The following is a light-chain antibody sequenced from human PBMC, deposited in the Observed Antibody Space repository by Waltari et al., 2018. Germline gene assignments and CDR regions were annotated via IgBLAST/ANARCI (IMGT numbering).Light chain of an antibody. J-gene: IGLJ2*01. CDR1: SLRRYY. CDR3: HSRDSSSTRF. V-gene: IGLV3-19*01. Sequence: SSELTQDPTVSVALGQTVRITCQGDSLRRYYPSWYQQRPGQAPILVFYGQSSRPSGIPDRFSGSISGNTASLTFTGAQAEDEADYYCHSRDSSSTRFFGGGTRLTV. CDR2: GQS.